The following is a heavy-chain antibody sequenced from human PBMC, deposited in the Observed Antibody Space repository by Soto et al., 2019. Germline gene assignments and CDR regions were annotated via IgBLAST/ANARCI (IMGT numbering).Heavy chain of an antibody. Sequence: PGESLKISCKGSGYMFTNYWIGWVRQMPGKGLEWMGIIHGGDSNTRYSPSFDGQVTISTDKSINTAYLQWSSLKASDIAMYYCARRVTSSTGWDYWGQGTLVTVSS. J-gene: IGHJ4*02. CDR3: ARRVTSSTGWDY. V-gene: IGHV5-51*01. CDR2: IHGGDSNT. D-gene: IGHD6-19*01. CDR1: GYMFTNYW.